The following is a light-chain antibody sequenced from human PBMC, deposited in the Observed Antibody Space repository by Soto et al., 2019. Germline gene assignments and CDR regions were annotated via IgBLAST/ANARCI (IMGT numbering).Light chain of an antibody. CDR2: SNN. CDR3: QAYDNSLGVSVL. V-gene: IGLV1-44*01. Sequence: QAVVTQPPSASGTPGQRVTISCSGSGSNIGSNTVDWYQQLPGTAPKLLIYSNNQRPSGVPDRFSGSKSGTSVSLAISGLQSEDEADYYCQAYDNSLGVSVLFGGGTKVTVL. J-gene: IGLJ3*02. CDR1: GSNIGSNT.